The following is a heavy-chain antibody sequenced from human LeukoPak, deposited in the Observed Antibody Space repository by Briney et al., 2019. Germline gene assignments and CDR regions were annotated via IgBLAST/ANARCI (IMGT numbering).Heavy chain of an antibody. CDR3: VKIVAVAGVDNN. CDR2: IIPSGDST. D-gene: IGHD6-19*01. CDR1: GFTFTSYA. V-gene: IGHV3-23*01. J-gene: IGHJ4*02. Sequence: GGSLTLSCAASGFTFTSYAMSWVRQAPGKGLEWVSSIIPSGDSTYYADSVKGRFTISNDNSKNTLYLQMNSKRADDTAIYFCVKIVAVAGVDNNWGQGTLVTVSS.